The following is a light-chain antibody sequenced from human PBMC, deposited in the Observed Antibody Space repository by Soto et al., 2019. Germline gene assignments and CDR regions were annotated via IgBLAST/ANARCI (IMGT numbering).Light chain of an antibody. J-gene: IGLJ1*01. V-gene: IGLV2-14*01. Sequence: QSVLTQPASVSGSPGQSITISCTGTSSDVGFSNYVFWYQQHPGKAPKLIISDVSNRPSGVSNRFSGSKSGNTASLTISGLQAEDEADYCCSSYTSSSTDVFGTGTKLTVL. CDR2: DVS. CDR3: SSYTSSSTDV. CDR1: SSDVGFSNY.